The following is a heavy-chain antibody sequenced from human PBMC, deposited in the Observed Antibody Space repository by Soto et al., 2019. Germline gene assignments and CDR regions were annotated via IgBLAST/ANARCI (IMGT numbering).Heavy chain of an antibody. V-gene: IGHV1-2*02. D-gene: IGHD3-16*01. J-gene: IGHJ4*02. CDR1: GYTFTGYY. CDR2: INPNSGGT. CDR3: ATVGLYDSLAYFDY. Sequence: QVHLLQSGAEVKQPGASVKVSCKASGYTFTGYYMHWVRQAPGQGLEWMGWINPNSGGTNYAQKFQGRVTMTRDTSISTAYMELSRLRSDDTALYYCATVGLYDSLAYFDYWGQGTLVTVSS.